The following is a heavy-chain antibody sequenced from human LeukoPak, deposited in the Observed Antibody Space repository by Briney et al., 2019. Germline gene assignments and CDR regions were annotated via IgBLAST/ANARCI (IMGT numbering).Heavy chain of an antibody. J-gene: IGHJ6*03. CDR2: IYHSGST. CDR3: ARDEDNSGRYYYYMDV. Sequence: SETLSLTCTVSGGSVSSGTYYWNWIRQPPGKGLEWIGYIYHSGSTNYNPSPKSRATISIDTSKNQFSLNLRYVTAADTAVYYCARDEDNSGRYYYYMDVWGKGTTVTVSS. V-gene: IGHV4-61*01. D-gene: IGHD3-22*01. CDR1: GGSVSSGTYY.